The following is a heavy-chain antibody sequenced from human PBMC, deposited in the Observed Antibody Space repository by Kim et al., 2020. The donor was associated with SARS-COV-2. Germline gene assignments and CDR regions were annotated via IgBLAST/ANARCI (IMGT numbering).Heavy chain of an antibody. V-gene: IGHV3-15*01. CDR1: GFTFSNAW. D-gene: IGHD1-7*01. CDR2: IKSKTDGGTT. J-gene: IGHJ6*02. Sequence: GGSLRLSCAASGFTFSNAWMSWVRQAPGKGLEWVGRIKSKTDGGTTDYAAPVKGRFTISRDDSKNTLYLQMNSLKTEDTAVYYCTTDSTRNYVVSYYYYYYGMDVWGQGTTVTVSS. CDR3: TTDSTRNYVVSYYYYYYGMDV.